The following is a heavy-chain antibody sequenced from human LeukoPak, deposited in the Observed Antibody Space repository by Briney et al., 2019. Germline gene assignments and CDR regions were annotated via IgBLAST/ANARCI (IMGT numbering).Heavy chain of an antibody. Sequence: ASVKVSCKASGGTFSSYAISWVRQAPGQGLEWMGWISAYNGNTNYAQKLQGRVTMTTDTSTSTAYMGLRSLRSDDTAVYYCARVYCSGGRCYYGPHFDYWGQGTLATVSS. CDR2: ISAYNGNT. CDR3: ARVYCSGGRCYYGPHFDY. J-gene: IGHJ4*02. CDR1: GGTFSSYA. D-gene: IGHD2-15*01. V-gene: IGHV1-18*01.